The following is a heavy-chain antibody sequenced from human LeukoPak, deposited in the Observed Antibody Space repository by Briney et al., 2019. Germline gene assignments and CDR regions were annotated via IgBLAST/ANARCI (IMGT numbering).Heavy chain of an antibody. D-gene: IGHD1-26*01. V-gene: IGHV4-4*07. J-gene: IGHJ2*01. CDR1: GGSISSHY. CDR2: IYTSGST. CDR3: ARVWSYYWYFDL. Sequence: PSETLSLTCTVSGGSISSHYWSWIRQPAGKGLEWIGRIYTSGSTNYNPSLKSRVTMSVDTSKDQFSLKLSSVTAADTAIYYCARVWSYYWYFDLWGRGTLVTVSS.